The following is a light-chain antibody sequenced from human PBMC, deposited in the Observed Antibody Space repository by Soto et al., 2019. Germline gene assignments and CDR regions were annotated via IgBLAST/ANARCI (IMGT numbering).Light chain of an antibody. Sequence: DIQFTPSPSFLSASVGDRVTLTCRDSQGISCYLAWYQQKPGKAPNLLIHTASTLQSGVPSRFSGIGSGTEFTLTISSLQPEDFATYYCQQRNSYPITFGQGTRLEIK. CDR2: TAS. CDR3: QQRNSYPIT. J-gene: IGKJ5*01. V-gene: IGKV1-9*01. CDR1: QGISCY.